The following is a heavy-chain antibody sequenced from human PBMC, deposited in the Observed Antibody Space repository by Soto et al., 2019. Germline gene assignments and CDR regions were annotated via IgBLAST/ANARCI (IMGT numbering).Heavy chain of an antibody. CDR3: ARGQAHSSSWFDPPAEYFQH. Sequence: ASVKVSCKASGYTFTSYAMHWVRQAPGQRXEWMGWINAGNGNTKYSQKFQGRVTITRDTSASTAYMELSSLRSEDTAVYYCARGQAHSSSWFDPPAEYFQHWGQGTLVTVSS. D-gene: IGHD6-13*01. J-gene: IGHJ1*01. CDR2: INAGNGNT. V-gene: IGHV1-3*01. CDR1: GYTFTSYA.